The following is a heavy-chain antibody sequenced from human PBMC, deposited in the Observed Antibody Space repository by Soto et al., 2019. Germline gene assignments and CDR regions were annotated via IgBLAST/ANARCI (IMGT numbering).Heavy chain of an antibody. V-gene: IGHV4-39*01. Sequence: SETLSLTCTVSGGSVSSSSYSWGWIRQSPGKGLEWIGTIYSSENTYYNPSLLSRVTISVDTSKDEFSLKLSSVTAADTAVYYCARLNGYCISTNCQGYYGMDVWGQGTTVTV. J-gene: IGHJ6*02. CDR2: IYSSENT. CDR3: ARLNGYCISTNCQGYYGMDV. CDR1: GGSVSSSSYS. D-gene: IGHD2-2*03.